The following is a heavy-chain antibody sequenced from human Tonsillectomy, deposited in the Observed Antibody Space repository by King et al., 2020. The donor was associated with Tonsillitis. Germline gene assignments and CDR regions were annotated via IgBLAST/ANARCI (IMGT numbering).Heavy chain of an antibody. CDR1: GFTFSSYW. CDR2: INSDGSST. CDR3: ARDVGSSGYTAMFDP. J-gene: IGHJ5*02. V-gene: IGHV3-74*01. Sequence: VQLVESGGGLVQPGGSLRLSCAASGFTFSSYWMHWVRQAPGKGLVWVSRINSDGSSTSYADSVKGRFTISRDNAKNTLYLQMNSLRAEDTAVYYCARDVGSSGYTAMFDPWGQGTLVTVSS. D-gene: IGHD3-22*01.